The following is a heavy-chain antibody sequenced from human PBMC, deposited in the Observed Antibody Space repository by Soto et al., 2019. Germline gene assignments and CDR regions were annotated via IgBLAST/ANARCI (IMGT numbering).Heavy chain of an antibody. J-gene: IGHJ4*02. Sequence: LSLTCTVSGASISSNYYWGWIRQPPGKGLEWIGSISYSGSTYYNPSLKSRVTISLDTSKNQFSLKLNSVTAADTAVYYCASSTPRIDYWGQGTLVTVSS. V-gene: IGHV4-39*01. CDR3: ASSTPRIDY. CDR2: ISYSGST. CDR1: GASISSNYY.